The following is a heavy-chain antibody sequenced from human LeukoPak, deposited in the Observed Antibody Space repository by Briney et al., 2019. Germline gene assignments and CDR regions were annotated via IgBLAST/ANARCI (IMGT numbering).Heavy chain of an antibody. Sequence: SVKVSCKASRGTFSSYAISWVRQAPGQGLEWMGGIIPIFGTANYAQKFQGRVTITADESTSTACMELSSLRSEDTAVYYCARVADSQQLVPYYFDYWGQGTLVTVSS. CDR2: IIPIFGTA. V-gene: IGHV1-69*01. J-gene: IGHJ4*02. CDR1: RGTFSSYA. D-gene: IGHD6-13*01. CDR3: ARVADSQQLVPYYFDY.